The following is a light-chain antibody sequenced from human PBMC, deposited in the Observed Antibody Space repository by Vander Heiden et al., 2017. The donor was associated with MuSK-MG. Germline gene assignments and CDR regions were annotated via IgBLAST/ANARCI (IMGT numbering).Light chain of an antibody. CDR2: DDR. J-gene: IGLJ2*01. V-gene: IGLV3-1*01. CDR3: EASDRTTWV. Sequence: SELTQPPSVSVSPGQTASITCSGDKWGDKYVCWYQQQPGQPPVLVIHDDRKRASGIPARVYGASSGTTTIIGLRGTQDVDEYYYYCEASDRTTWVFGGGKKLTVL. CDR1: KWGDKY.